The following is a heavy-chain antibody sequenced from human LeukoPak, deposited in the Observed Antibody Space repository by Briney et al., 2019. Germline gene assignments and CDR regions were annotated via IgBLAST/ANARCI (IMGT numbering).Heavy chain of an antibody. D-gene: IGHD4-17*01. CDR2: INPSGGST. CDR1: GYTFTSYY. V-gene: IGHV1-46*03. CDR3: ARVRRDYGDYGPFDC. Sequence: ASVKVSCKASGYTFTSYYMHWVRQAPGQGLEWMVIINPSGGSTSYAQKFQGRVTMTRDTSTSTVYMELSSLRSEDTAVYYCARVRRDYGDYGPFDCWGQGTLVTVSS. J-gene: IGHJ4*02.